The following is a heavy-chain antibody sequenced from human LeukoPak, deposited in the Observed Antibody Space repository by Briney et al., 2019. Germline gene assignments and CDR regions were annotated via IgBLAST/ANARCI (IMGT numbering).Heavy chain of an antibody. CDR2: IYYSGST. V-gene: IGHV4-59*08. D-gene: IGHD6-13*01. J-gene: IGHJ4*02. CDR3: ARLNVLSSSPLHHFDH. Sequence: PSETLSLTCSVSGGSISSYYWSWIRRPPGRGLEWIGYIYYSGSTNYNPSLKSRVTISVDTSKNLFSLKLSSVTAADTAVYYCARLNVLSSSPLHHFDHWGQGTLVTVSS. CDR1: GGSISSYY.